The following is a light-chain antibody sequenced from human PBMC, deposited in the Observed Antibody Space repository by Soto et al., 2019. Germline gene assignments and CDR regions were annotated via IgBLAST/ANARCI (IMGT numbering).Light chain of an antibody. V-gene: IGKV1-5*03. J-gene: IGKJ4*01. Sequence: DIQMTQSPSTRSASVGDRVTMTCRASQSISNSLAWYQQQPGKAPKLLIYRASALQSGVPSRFSGSGSGTEFTLTIDSLQPDDFATFYCQQYSTYPLTFGGGTRVGIK. CDR1: QSISNS. CDR3: QQYSTYPLT. CDR2: RAS.